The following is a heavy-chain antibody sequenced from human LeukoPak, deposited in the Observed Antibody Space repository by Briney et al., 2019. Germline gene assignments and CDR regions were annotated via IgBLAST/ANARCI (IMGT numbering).Heavy chain of an antibody. CDR1: GYTLTELS. J-gene: IGHJ5*02. D-gene: IGHD4-11*01. Sequence: GASVKVSCKVSGYTLTELSMHWVRQAPGKGLEWMGGFDPEDGETIYAQKFQGRVTMTEDTSTDTAYMELSSLRSEDTAVYYCATFNSRWDSNYSNWFDPWGQGTLVTVSS. CDR3: ATFNSRWDSNYSNWFDP. CDR2: FDPEDGET. V-gene: IGHV1-24*01.